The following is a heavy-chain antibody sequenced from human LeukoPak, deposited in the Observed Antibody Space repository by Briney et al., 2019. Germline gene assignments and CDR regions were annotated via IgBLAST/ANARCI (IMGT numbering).Heavy chain of an antibody. CDR2: IKPDGSDK. J-gene: IGHJ4*02. CDR1: GFTFSHYW. Sequence: GGSLRLSCAASGFTFSHYWMTWIRQTPGKGLEWVANIKPDGSDKYYVVSVKGRFTISRDNAKNSLYLQMNSLRVEDTAVYYCARDTGGGYSCYDCWGQGTLVTVSS. CDR3: ARDTGGGYSCYDC. V-gene: IGHV3-7*01. D-gene: IGHD5-18*01.